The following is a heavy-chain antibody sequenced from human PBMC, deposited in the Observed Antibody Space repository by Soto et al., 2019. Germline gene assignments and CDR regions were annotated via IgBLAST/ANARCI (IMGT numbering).Heavy chain of an antibody. Sequence: QVQLQESGPGLVKPSETLSLTCTVSGGSISSYFWSWIRQPPGKELECIGYIYYTGSTNYNPALKRRVTISADASKNRFSLQLSSGTAADTAVYYCANINWYFDLWGRGTLVTVSS. D-gene: IGHD2-8*01. CDR2: IYYTGST. J-gene: IGHJ2*01. CDR1: GGSISSYF. V-gene: IGHV4-59*01. CDR3: ANINWYFDL.